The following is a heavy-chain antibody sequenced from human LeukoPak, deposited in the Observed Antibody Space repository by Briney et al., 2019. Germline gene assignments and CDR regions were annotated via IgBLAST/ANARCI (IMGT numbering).Heavy chain of an antibody. CDR1: GLSVSLNF. Sequence: GGSLRLSGAASGLSVSLNFMTWVRQGPGKGLEWVAVIWYDGSNKYYADSVKGRFTISRDNSKNTLYLQMNSLRAEDTAVYCCAKDLSSGYQTDFYFDYWGQGTLVTVSS. D-gene: IGHD3-22*01. V-gene: IGHV3-33*06. J-gene: IGHJ4*02. CDR2: IWYDGSNK. CDR3: AKDLSSGYQTDFYFDY.